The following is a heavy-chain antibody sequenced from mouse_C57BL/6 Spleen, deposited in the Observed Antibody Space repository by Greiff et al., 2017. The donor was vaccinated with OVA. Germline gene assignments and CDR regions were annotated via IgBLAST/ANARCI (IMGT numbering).Heavy chain of an antibody. V-gene: IGHV14-1*01. CDR3: TQGGSSYVRWYFDG. CDR2: IDPEDGDT. CDR1: GFNIKDYY. J-gene: IGHJ1*03. Sequence: VQLQQSGAELVRPGASVKLSCTASGFNIKDYYMHWVKQRPEQGLEWIGRIDPEDGDTEYAPKFQGKATMTADTSSNTAYLQLSSLTSEDTAVYYCTQGGSSYVRWYFDGWGTGTTVTVSS. D-gene: IGHD1-1*01.